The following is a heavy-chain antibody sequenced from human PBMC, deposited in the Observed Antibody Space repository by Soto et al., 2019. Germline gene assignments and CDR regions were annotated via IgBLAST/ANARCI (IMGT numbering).Heavy chain of an antibody. D-gene: IGHD4-17*01. CDR3: AREQLDYGDPYHFDY. CDR1: GYTFTSYG. V-gene: IGHV1-18*01. CDR2: ISAYNGNT. Sequence: ASVKVSCKASGYTFTSYGISWVRQAPGQGLEWMGWISAYNGNTNYAQKLQGRVTMTTDTSTSTAYMELRSLRSDDTAVYYCAREQLDYGDPYHFDYWGQGTLVTVSS. J-gene: IGHJ4*02.